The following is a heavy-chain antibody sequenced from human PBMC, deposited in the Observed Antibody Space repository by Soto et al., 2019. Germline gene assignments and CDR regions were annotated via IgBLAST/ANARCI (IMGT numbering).Heavy chain of an antibody. CDR3: VKDEGMIDYFFDY. V-gene: IGHV3-23*01. Sequence: EVQLLESGGGLVQPGESLRLSCSASGLIFSNYAMNWVRQAPGKGLEWVSVISGGGRTTYYADSVKGRFTISRDNSKNTLYLLMNSLRAEDTAVYYCVKDEGMIDYFFDYWGQGTLVTVSS. CDR2: ISGGGRTT. D-gene: IGHD2-21*01. CDR1: GLIFSNYA. J-gene: IGHJ4*02.